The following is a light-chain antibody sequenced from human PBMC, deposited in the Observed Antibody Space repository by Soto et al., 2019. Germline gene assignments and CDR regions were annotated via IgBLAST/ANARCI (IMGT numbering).Light chain of an antibody. CDR1: QSVFFNSNNKNY. CDR2: WAS. J-gene: IGKJ4*01. CDR3: HQYYTPPQP. V-gene: IGKV4-1*01. Sequence: DIVMTQSPDSLAVSLGERATINCKSSQSVFFNSNNKNYLAWYQQKHGQPPKFLIYWASTRHSGVPDRFSGSGSGTDFTLPISSLQSEDVAVYYCHQYYTPPQPFGRGTKVEI.